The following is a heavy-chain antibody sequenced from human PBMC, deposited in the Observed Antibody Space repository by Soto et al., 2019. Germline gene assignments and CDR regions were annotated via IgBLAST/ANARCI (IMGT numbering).Heavy chain of an antibody. CDR1: GYTFTSYY. J-gene: IGHJ6*02. CDR3: ARSEGYCISTSCYNYYGMDV. V-gene: IGHV1-46*01. Sequence: ASVKVSCKASGYTFTSYYMHWVRQAPGQGLEWMGIINPSGGSTSYAQKFQGRVTMTRDTSTSTVYMELSSLRSDDTAVYYCARSEGYCISTSCYNYYGMDVWGQGTTVTVSS. CDR2: INPSGGST. D-gene: IGHD2-2*02.